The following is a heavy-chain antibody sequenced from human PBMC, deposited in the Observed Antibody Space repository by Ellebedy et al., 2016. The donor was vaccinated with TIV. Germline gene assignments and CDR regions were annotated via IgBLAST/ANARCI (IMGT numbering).Heavy chain of an antibody. CDR2: LYYSGSA. D-gene: IGHD6-13*01. V-gene: IGHV4-39*01. Sequence: MPSETLSLTCTVSGASISTFSDFWGWIRQPPGKGLEWIGSLYYSGSAYYNPSLKSRVTISVDRSKNQFSRNVTSVTAAETAVYYCARGGAAGSSDYYYGMDVWGQGTTVTVSS. CDR1: GASISTFSDF. CDR3: ARGGAAGSSDYYYGMDV. J-gene: IGHJ6*02.